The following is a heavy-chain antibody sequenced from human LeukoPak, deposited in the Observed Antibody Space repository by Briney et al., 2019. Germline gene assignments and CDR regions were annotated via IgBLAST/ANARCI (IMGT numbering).Heavy chain of an antibody. Sequence: ASVTVSCKASGYTFTGYYIHWVRQAPGQGLEWMGRISPKSGGTNYAQKFQGRVTMTSDTSISTAYMELSRLRSDDTAVYYCARDGNTSPYYMDVWGKGTTVTVPS. J-gene: IGHJ6*03. V-gene: IGHV1-2*06. CDR1: GYTFTGYY. D-gene: IGHD2-2*01. CDR2: ISPKSGGT. CDR3: ARDGNTSPYYMDV.